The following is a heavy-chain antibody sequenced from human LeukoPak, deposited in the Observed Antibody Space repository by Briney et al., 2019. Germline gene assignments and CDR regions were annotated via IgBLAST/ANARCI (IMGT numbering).Heavy chain of an antibody. D-gene: IGHD5-24*01. J-gene: IGHJ5*02. V-gene: IGHV5-51*01. CDR2: IYPAGSDT. CDR3: ARGGDGSYNWFDP. Sequence: GESLKISCKASGYSFTTYWIAWVRQLPGKGLEWMGIIYPAGSDTRYSPSFQGQVTISADKSISTAYLQWSNLKASDTAMYYCARGGDGSYNWFDPWGQGTLVTVSS. CDR1: GYSFTTYW.